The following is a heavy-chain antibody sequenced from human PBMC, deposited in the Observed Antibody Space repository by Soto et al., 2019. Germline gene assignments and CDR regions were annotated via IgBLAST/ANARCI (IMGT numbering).Heavy chain of an antibody. Sequence: QEQLVQSGTEVKKPGDSVRVSCKAFGYTFNTDYVHWVRQAPGQGLEWMGIINPSGGPTSYAQKCQGRVTMTSDTSTSTVYMELSSLTSEDTAVYYCAFGRPTASSWLDPWGQGTLVSVST. CDR2: INPSGGPT. J-gene: IGHJ5*02. V-gene: IGHV1-46*02. CDR3: AFGRPTASSWLDP. CDR1: GYTFNTDY. D-gene: IGHD2-2*01.